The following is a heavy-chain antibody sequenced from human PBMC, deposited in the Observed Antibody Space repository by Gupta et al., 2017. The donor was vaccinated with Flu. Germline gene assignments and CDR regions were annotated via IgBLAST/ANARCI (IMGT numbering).Heavy chain of an antibody. D-gene: IGHD2-2*02. V-gene: IGHV4-39*01. Sequence: QLQLQESGPGLVKPSETLSLTCTVSGGSISSSSYFWGWIRQPPGKGLEWIGNIYYSGSTYYNPSLKSRLTISVDTSKNQFSLKLSSVTAADTAVYYCATHCSSTSCYNYYGMDVWGQGTTVTVSS. J-gene: IGHJ6*02. CDR1: GGSISSSSYF. CDR2: IYYSGST. CDR3: ATHCSSTSCYNYYGMDV.